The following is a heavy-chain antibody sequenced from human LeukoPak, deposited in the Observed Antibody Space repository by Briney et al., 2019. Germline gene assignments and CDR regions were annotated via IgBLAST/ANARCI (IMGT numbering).Heavy chain of an antibody. CDR3: ARDRGLVRHTNWLDP. CDR1: GYTFATYS. CDR2: INTVNSNP. Sequence: ASVKVSCKASGYTFATYSLHWVRQAPGQGLEWLGRINTVNSNPEIEQKFQDRVTVTTDKSTATAYMELKNLTSDDTAVYYCARDRGLVRHTNWLDPWGQGTLVTVSS. D-gene: IGHD3-10*01. J-gene: IGHJ5*02. V-gene: IGHV1-18*01.